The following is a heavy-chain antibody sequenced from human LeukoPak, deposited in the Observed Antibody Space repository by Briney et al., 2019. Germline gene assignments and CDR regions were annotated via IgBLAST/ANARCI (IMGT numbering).Heavy chain of an antibody. D-gene: IGHD3-10*01. Sequence: PSETLSLTCAVYGGSFSGYYWSWFRQPPGKGLEWIGEINHSGSTNYNPSLKSRVTISVDTSKNQFSLKLSSVTAADTAVYYCARGRFRFGDYWGQGTLVTVSS. CDR2: INHSGST. V-gene: IGHV4-34*01. J-gene: IGHJ4*02. CDR1: GGSFSGYY. CDR3: ARGRFRFGDY.